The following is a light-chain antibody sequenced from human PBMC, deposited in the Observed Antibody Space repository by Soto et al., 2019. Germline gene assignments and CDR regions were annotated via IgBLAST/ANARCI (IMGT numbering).Light chain of an antibody. J-gene: IGLJ1*01. CDR1: NSNFGAGYD. CDR3: QSYDSSLSALV. V-gene: IGLV1-40*01. Sequence: QSVLTQPPSVSGAPGQRVTISCTGSNSNFGAGYDVHWYQQLPGTAPKLLIYGNSNRPSGVPDRFSGSKSGTSAPLAITGLQAEDEADYYCQSYDSSLSALVFGTGTKVTVL. CDR2: GNS.